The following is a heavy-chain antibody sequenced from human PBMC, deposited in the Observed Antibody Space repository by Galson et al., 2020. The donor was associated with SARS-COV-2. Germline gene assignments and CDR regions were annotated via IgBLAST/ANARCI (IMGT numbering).Heavy chain of an antibody. CDR3: TRHVEAGFDP. CDR2: IRSKANSYAT. CDR1: GFTFSGSA. V-gene: IGHV3-73*01. Sequence: TGGSLRLSCAASGFTFSGSAMHWVRQASGKGLEWVGRIRSKANSYATAYAASVKGRFTISRDDSKNTAYLQMNSLKTEDTAVYYCTRHVEAGFDPWGQGTLVTVSS. J-gene: IGHJ5*02.